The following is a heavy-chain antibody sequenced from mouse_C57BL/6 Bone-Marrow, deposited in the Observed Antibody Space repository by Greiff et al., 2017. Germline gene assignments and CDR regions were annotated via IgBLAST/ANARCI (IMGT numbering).Heavy chain of an antibody. V-gene: IGHV14-4*01. Sequence: VQLQQSGAELVRPGASVKLSCTASGFNIKDDYMHWVKQRPEQGLEWIGWIDPENGDTEYASKFQGKATITADTSSNTAYLQLSSLTSEDTAVDYCATGPAQAPRAMDYWGQGTSVTVSS. D-gene: IGHD3-2*02. CDR1: GFNIKDDY. CDR2: IDPENGDT. CDR3: ATGPAQAPRAMDY. J-gene: IGHJ4*01.